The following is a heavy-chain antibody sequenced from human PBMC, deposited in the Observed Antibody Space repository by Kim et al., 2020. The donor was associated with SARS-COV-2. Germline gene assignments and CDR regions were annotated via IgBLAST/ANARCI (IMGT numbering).Heavy chain of an antibody. Sequence: SFQGQVTISADKSISTAYLQWSSLKASDTAMYYCARHIYSSGYPNYGMDVWGQGTTVTVSS. J-gene: IGHJ6*02. CDR3: ARHIYSSGYPNYGMDV. V-gene: IGHV5-51*01. D-gene: IGHD3-22*01.